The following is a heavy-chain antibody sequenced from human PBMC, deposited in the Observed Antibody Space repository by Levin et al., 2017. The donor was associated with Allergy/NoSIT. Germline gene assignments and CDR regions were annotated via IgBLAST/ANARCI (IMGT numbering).Heavy chain of an antibody. CDR1: GFTVSSTY. J-gene: IGHJ6*03. CDR3: VRASPRGQWLTYGTYDYYMDV. V-gene: IGHV3-53*01. Sequence: GGSLRLSCAASGFTVSSTYMTWVRQAPGKGLEWVSVIYSGGTIYYADSVKGRFTISRDNSKNTLFLQMNSLRAEDTAIYYCVRASPRGQWLTYGTYDYYMDVWGKGTTVTVSS. D-gene: IGHD6-19*01. CDR2: IYSGGTI.